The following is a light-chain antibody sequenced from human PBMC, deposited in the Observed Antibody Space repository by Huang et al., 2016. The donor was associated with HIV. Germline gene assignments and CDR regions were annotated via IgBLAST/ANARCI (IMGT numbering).Light chain of an antibody. V-gene: IGKV1-9*01. CDR2: AAS. CDR1: QGIGRY. J-gene: IGKJ3*01. Sequence: IQLTQSPSSLSASVGDRVTITCRASQGIGRYLVWYQQKPGKAPKRLIYAASTLQRGVPSRFSGSGSGTDFTLTIGSLQPEDFATYYCQQLKTYPSTFGPGTQVDIK. CDR3: QQLKTYPST.